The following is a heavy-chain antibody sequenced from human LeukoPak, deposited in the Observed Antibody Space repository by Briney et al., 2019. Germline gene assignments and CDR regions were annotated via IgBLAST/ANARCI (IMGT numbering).Heavy chain of an antibody. J-gene: IGHJ5*02. CDR2: IYYSGST. V-gene: IGHV4-59*01. CDR1: GGSISSYY. CDR3: ARDGGDRFDP. D-gene: IGHD2-21*01. Sequence: TSETLSLTCTVSGGSISSYYWSWIRQPPAKGLEWIGYIYYSGSTNYNPSLKSRVTISVDTSKNQFSLKLSSVTAADTAVYYCARDGGDRFDPWGQGTLVTVSS.